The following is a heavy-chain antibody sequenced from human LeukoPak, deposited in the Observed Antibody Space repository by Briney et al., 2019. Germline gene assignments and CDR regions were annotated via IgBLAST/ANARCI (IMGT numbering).Heavy chain of an antibody. V-gene: IGHV4-38-2*02. CDR1: GYSISSGYY. Sequence: SETLSLTCTVSGYSISSGYYWGWIRQPPGKGLEWIGSVYHSGSTYYNPSLKSRVTISVDTSKNQFSLKLSSVTAADTAVYYCARALRFFDPWGQGTLVTVSS. D-gene: IGHD3-3*01. J-gene: IGHJ5*02. CDR3: ARALRFFDP. CDR2: VYHSGST.